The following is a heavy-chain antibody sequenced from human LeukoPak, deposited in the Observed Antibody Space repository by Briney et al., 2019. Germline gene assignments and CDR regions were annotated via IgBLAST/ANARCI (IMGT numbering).Heavy chain of an antibody. CDR3: ARNGSGSYGY. D-gene: IGHD3-10*01. V-gene: IGHV1-18*01. Sequence: GASVKVSCKASGYSFTAYGISWVRQAPGQGLEWMGWINVYNGHTNYAQKLQGRVTMTTDTSTSTAYMELRSLTSDDTAVYYCARNGSGSYGYWGQGTLVIVSS. CDR1: GYSFTAYG. J-gene: IGHJ4*02. CDR2: INVYNGHT.